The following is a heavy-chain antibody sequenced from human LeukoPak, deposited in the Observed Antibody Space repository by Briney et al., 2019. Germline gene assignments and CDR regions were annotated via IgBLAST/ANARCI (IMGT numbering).Heavy chain of an antibody. J-gene: IGHJ5*02. V-gene: IGHV3-7*05. CDR2: IKRDGGYK. CDR1: GFTFSSFW. CDR3: ARGGEKTTSP. Sequence: GGSLRLSCAASGFTFSSFWMSWVRQAPGKGLEWVANIKRDGGYKYYVDSVKGRFSISRDNAKNSLYLHMNSLRAEDTAVYYCARGGEKTTSPWGQGTLVTVSS. D-gene: IGHD1-14*01.